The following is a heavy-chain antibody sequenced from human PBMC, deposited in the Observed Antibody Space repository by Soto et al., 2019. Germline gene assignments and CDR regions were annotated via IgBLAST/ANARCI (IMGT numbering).Heavy chain of an antibody. D-gene: IGHD3-10*01. CDR2: IYESGNI. V-gene: IGHV4-30-2*01. CDR1: GDSIGGACYS. Sequence: TLSLTCAVPGDSIGGACYSWSLIRQLPGGGRDWICHIYESGNILYNPSLKTRLTISMNWSDKPFSLPLNSVTAADTDVYYCDRAQIYSGSGNYHNLMFGPWGQGTQVTVSS. CDR3: DRAQIYSGSGNYHNLMFGP. J-gene: IGHJ5*02.